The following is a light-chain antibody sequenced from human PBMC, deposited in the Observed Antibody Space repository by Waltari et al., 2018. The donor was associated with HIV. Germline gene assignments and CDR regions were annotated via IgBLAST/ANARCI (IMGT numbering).Light chain of an antibody. V-gene: IGLV2-23*02. CDR2: DVS. CDR3: CSYAGSNTYL. Sequence: QSALTQPASVSGFPGQSITISCTGSSSDVGSYNYVSWYLQHPGKAPKLLIYDVSKRPSGVSNRFSGSKSGNTASLTISGLQAEDEADYYCCSYAGSNTYLFGTGTEVTVL. CDR1: SSDVGSYNY. J-gene: IGLJ1*01.